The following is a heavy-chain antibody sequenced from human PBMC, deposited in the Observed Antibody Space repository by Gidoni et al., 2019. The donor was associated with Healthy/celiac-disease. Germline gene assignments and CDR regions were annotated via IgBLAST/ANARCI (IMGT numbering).Heavy chain of an antibody. CDR3: ARCLGYNSKDAFDI. CDR1: GYRFTSYR. V-gene: IGHV5-10-1*03. Sequence: VQLVQSGAEVKKPGESLRISCKGSGYRFTSYRFLCVRQMPGKGLEWMGRIDPGDSYTNYSPSFQGHVTISADKSISTAYLQWSSLKASDTAMYYCARCLGYNSKDAFDIWGQGTMVTVSS. CDR2: IDPGDSYT. J-gene: IGHJ3*02. D-gene: IGHD4-4*01.